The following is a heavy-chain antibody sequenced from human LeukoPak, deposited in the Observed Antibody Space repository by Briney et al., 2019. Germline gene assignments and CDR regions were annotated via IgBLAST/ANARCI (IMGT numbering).Heavy chain of an antibody. J-gene: IGHJ4*02. V-gene: IGHV4-59*01. Sequence: SETLSLTCTVSGGSISSYYWSWIRQPPGKGLEWIGYIYYSGSTNYNPSLKSRVTISVDTSKNQFSLKLSSVTAADTAVYYCARNRGIPFELDYWGQGTLVTVSS. D-gene: IGHD5-18*01. CDR2: IYYSGST. CDR1: GGSISSYY. CDR3: ARNRGIPFELDY.